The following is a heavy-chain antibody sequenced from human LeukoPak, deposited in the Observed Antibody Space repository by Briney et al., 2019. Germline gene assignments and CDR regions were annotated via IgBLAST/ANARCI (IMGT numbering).Heavy chain of an antibody. Sequence: SETLSLTCAVYGGSFSGYYWSWIRQPPGKGLKWIGEINHTGSTNYNPSLKSRVTISVDTSKNQFSLKLSSVTAADTAVYYCARAGTLVRGVIIYFNYWGQGTLVTVSS. CDR3: ARAGTLVRGVIIYFNY. CDR1: GGSFSGYY. V-gene: IGHV4-34*01. CDR2: INHTGST. D-gene: IGHD3-10*01. J-gene: IGHJ4*02.